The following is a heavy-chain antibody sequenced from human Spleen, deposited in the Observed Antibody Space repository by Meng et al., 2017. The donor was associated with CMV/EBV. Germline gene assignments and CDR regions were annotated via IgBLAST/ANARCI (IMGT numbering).Heavy chain of an antibody. J-gene: IGHJ4*02. D-gene: IGHD3-22*01. Sequence: QLRRQEPGPRLVKPSETLSLPGTFSGGSISSDYWSWIRQPAGKGLEWIGRIYTSGSTNYNPSLKSRVTMSVDTSKNQFSLKLSSVTAADTAVYYCARDYYDSSGLDYWGQGTLVTVSS. CDR1: GGSISSDY. CDR2: IYTSGST. V-gene: IGHV4-4*07. CDR3: ARDYYDSSGLDY.